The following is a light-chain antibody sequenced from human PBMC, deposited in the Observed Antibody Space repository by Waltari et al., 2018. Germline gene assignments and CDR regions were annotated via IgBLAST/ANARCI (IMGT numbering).Light chain of an antibody. CDR1: SSNIESNP. V-gene: IGLV1-44*01. CDR3: ASWDYSLNGVV. CDR2: SNS. Sequence: QPVVTQPPSASGTPGPRVTIPCSGSSSNIESNPVTWYQQLPGRAPRLLIYSNSHRPSGVPDRFSASTSGRSASLAISGLQSDDEGNYYCASWDYSLNGVVYGGGTKLTVL. J-gene: IGLJ2*01.